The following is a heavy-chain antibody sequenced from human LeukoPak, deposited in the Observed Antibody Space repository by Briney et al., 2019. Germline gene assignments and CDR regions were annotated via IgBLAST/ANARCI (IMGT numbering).Heavy chain of an antibody. Sequence: ASVKVSCKASGGTFSSYAISWVRQAPGQGLEWMGGIIPIFGTANYAQKFQGRVTITADESTSTAYMELSSLRSEDTAVYYCAAGGAYGPPDGMDVWGQGTTVTVSS. D-gene: IGHD3-10*01. J-gene: IGHJ6*02. CDR1: GGTFSSYA. CDR3: AAGGAYGPPDGMDV. V-gene: IGHV1-69*01. CDR2: IIPIFGTA.